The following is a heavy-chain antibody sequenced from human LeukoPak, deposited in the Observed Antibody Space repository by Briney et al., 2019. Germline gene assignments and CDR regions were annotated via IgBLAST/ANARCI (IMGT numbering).Heavy chain of an antibody. CDR1: GGSISSYY. Sequence: SETLSLTCTVSGGSISSYYWSWIRQPPGKGLEWIGYIYYSGSTNYNPSLKSRVTISVDTSKNQFPLKLSSVTAADTAVYYCARGIAAAGTFLGYYYYYYMDVWGKGTTVTISS. CDR2: IYYSGST. CDR3: ARGIAAAGTFLGYYYYYYMDV. J-gene: IGHJ6*03. V-gene: IGHV4-59*01. D-gene: IGHD6-13*01.